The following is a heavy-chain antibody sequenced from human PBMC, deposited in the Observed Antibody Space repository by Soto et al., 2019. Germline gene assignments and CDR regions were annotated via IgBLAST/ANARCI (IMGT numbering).Heavy chain of an antibody. J-gene: IGHJ4*02. CDR3: ASRSSGWYFDY. D-gene: IGHD6-19*01. CDR2: ISGNGGST. V-gene: IGHV3-23*01. Sequence: EVQLLESGGGLXXXGXSXRLSCAASGFTFSSYAMNWVRQAPGKGLEWVSVISGNGGSTYYADSVRGRFTISRDNSKNTVDRQMNSLRAEDTAVDDWASRSSGWYFDYCGQGTLVTVSS. CDR1: GFTFSSYA.